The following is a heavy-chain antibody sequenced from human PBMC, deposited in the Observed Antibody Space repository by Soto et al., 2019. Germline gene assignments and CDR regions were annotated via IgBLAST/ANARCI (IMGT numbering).Heavy chain of an antibody. J-gene: IGHJ4*02. Sequence: SETLSLTCTVSGGSISSSSYYWGWTRQPPGKGLEWIGSIYYSESTYYNPSLKSRVTISVDTSKNKFSLKLNYVTAADTAVYYCARLMLRYFDWLLYFDYWGQGTLVTVSS. CDR1: GGSISSSSYY. D-gene: IGHD3-9*01. V-gene: IGHV4-39*01. CDR3: ARLMLRYFDWLLYFDY. CDR2: IYYSEST.